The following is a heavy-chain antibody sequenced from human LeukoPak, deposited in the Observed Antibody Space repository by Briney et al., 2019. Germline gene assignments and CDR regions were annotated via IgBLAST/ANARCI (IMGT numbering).Heavy chain of an antibody. Sequence: PGGSLRLSCAASGFTFSSYSMNWVRQAPGKGLEWVSSISSSSSYIYYADSVKGRFTISRDNAKNSLYLQMNSLRAEDTAVYYCARDSSGYYPAGYWGQGTLVTVSS. J-gene: IGHJ4*02. CDR1: GFTFSSYS. D-gene: IGHD3-22*01. CDR3: ARDSSGYYPAGY. CDR2: ISSSSSYI. V-gene: IGHV3-21*01.